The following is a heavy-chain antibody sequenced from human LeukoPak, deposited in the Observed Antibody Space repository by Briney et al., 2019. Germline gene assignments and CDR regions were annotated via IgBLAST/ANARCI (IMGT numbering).Heavy chain of an antibody. CDR3: ATSRFSGGLGRFDP. J-gene: IGHJ5*02. D-gene: IGHD3-10*01. CDR2: ISQSGNT. Sequence: PSETLSLTCTVSGYSISSGYDWGWMRQAPGKGLEWLGSISQSGNTYNNPSLKSRVTLSVDTSKNQVSLKLTSVTAADTAVYYCATSRFSGGLGRFDPWGQGTLVTVSS. CDR1: GYSISSGYD. V-gene: IGHV4-38-2*02.